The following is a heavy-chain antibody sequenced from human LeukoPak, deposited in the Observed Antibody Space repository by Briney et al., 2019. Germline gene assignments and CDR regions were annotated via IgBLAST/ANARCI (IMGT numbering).Heavy chain of an antibody. D-gene: IGHD5-18*01. CDR2: INHSGST. CDR1: GGSISSYY. Sequence: SETLSLTCTVSGGSISSYYWSWTRQPPGKGLEWIGEINHSGSTNYNPSLKSRVTISVDTSKNQFSLKLSSVTAADTAVYYCARHKRGLWLGKIDAFDIWGQGTMVTVSS. CDR3: ARHKRGLWLGKIDAFDI. J-gene: IGHJ3*02. V-gene: IGHV4-34*01.